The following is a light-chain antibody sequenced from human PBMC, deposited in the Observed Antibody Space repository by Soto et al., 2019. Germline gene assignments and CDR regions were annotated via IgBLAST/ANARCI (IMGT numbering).Light chain of an antibody. Sequence: EIVLTQAPGTLSLSPGERATLSCSASQSVSSSYLAWYQQKPGQAPRLLIYGESSRATGIPDRFSGSGSGTEFTLTISSLQSEDFAVYYCQQYNNWPITFGQGTRLEI. CDR2: GES. CDR3: QQYNNWPIT. J-gene: IGKJ5*01. CDR1: QSVSSSY. V-gene: IGKV3-20*01.